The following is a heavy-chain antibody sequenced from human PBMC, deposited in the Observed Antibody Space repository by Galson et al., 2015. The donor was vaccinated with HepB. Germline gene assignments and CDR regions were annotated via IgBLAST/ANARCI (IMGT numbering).Heavy chain of an antibody. CDR3: ARVRHFWSADDYYYMDV. CDR2: ISSSGTTI. Sequence: SLRLSCAASGFTFSDYSMSWIRQAPGKGLEWVSYISSSGTTIYYADSVKGRFTISRDNAKNSLYLQMNSLRAEDTAVYSCARVRHFWSADDYYYMDVWGKGTTVTVSS. J-gene: IGHJ6*03. D-gene: IGHD3-3*02. V-gene: IGHV3-11*01. CDR1: GFTFSDYS.